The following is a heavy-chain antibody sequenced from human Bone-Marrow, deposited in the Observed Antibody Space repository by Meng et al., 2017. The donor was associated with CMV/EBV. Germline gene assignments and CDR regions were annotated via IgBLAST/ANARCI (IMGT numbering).Heavy chain of an antibody. V-gene: IGHV4-39*07. CDR1: GGSISSSSYY. D-gene: IGHD6-13*01. CDR2: IYYSGST. Sequence: SETLSLTCTVSGGSISSSSYYWGWIRQPPGKGLEWIGSIYYSGSTYYNPSLKSRVTISVDTSKNQFSLKLSSVTAADTAGYYCARDGGGYSSSYNNWFDPWGQGTLVTVSS. CDR3: ARDGGGYSSSYNNWFDP. J-gene: IGHJ5*02.